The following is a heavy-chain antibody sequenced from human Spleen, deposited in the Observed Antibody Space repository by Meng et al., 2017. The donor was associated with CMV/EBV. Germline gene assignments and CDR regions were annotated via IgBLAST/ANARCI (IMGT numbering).Heavy chain of an antibody. CDR2: INPNSGGT. CDR1: YTFTGYY. Sequence: YTFTGYYMHWVRQAPGQGLEWMGWINPNSGGTNYAQKFQGRVTMTRDTSISTAYMKLSRLRSDDTAVYYCAREGIAARPGTHNWFDPWGQGTLVTVSS. J-gene: IGHJ5*02. V-gene: IGHV1-2*02. CDR3: AREGIAARPGTHNWFDP. D-gene: IGHD6-6*01.